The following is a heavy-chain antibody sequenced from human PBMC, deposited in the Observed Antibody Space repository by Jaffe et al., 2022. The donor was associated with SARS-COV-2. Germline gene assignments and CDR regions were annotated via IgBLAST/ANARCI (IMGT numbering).Heavy chain of an antibody. J-gene: IGHJ6*02. CDR2: IYYSGST. V-gene: IGHV4-39*01. D-gene: IGHD3-3*01. CDR3: ARHPDFWSGYYSHYGMDV. CDR1: GGSISSSSYY. Sequence: QLQLQESGPGLVKPSETLSLTCTVSGGSISSSSYYWGWIRQPPGKGLEWIGSIYYSGSTYYNPSLKSRVTISVDTSKNQFSLKLSSVTAADTAVYYCARHPDFWSGYYSHYGMDVWGQGTTVTVSS.